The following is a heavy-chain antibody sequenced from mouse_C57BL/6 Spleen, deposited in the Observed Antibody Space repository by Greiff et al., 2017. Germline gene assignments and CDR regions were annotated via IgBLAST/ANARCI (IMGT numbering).Heavy chain of an antibody. J-gene: IGHJ4*01. CDR2: INPYNGGT. Sequence: VQLQQSGPVLVKPGASVKMSCKASGYTFTDYYMNWVKQSHGKSLEWIGVINPYNGGTSYNQKLKGKATLTVYKSSSTAYMEINSLSSEDSAVYYCANGDSSYYYAMDYWGQGTSVTVSS. CDR3: ANGDSSYYYAMDY. CDR1: GYTFTDYY. V-gene: IGHV1-19*01. D-gene: IGHD3-2*01.